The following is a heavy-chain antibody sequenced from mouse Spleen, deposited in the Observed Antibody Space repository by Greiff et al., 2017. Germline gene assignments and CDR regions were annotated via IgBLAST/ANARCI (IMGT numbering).Heavy chain of an antibody. D-gene: IGHD2-1*01. J-gene: IGHJ4*01. CDR1: GFTFSSYA. V-gene: IGHV5-9*04. CDR2: ISSGGGNT. CDR3: ARRGLLWTLRDYYAMDY. Sequence: EVKLMESGGGLVKLGGSLKLSCAASGFTFSSYAMSWVRQTPEKRLEWVATISSGGGNTYYPDSVKGRFTISRDNAKNTLYLQMSSLKSEDTAMYYCARRGLLWTLRDYYAMDYWGQGTSVTVSS.